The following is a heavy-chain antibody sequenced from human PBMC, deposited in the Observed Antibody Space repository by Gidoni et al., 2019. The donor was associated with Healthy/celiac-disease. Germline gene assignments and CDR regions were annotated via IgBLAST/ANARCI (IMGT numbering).Heavy chain of an antibody. CDR1: GFTFRSNG. CDR2: IWYDGSSK. Sequence: QVQLVESGGGVVQPGRSLSLSCAASGFTFRSNGMHWVRQAPGKGLEWVAVIWYDGSSKYYADSVKGRFTISRDNSKNTLYLQMNSLRAEDTAVYYCARGGDDYGDYDAFDIWGQGTMVTVSS. V-gene: IGHV3-33*01. CDR3: ARGGDDYGDYDAFDI. J-gene: IGHJ3*02. D-gene: IGHD4-17*01.